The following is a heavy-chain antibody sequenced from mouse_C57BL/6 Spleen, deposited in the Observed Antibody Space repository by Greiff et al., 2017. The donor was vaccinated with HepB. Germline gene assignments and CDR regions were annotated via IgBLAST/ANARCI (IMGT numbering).Heavy chain of an antibody. CDR3: ASAYYSNYNYVDY. J-gene: IGHJ2*01. Sequence: VQLQQSGAELVRPGSSVKLSCKASGYTFTSYWMHWVKQRPIQGLEWIGNIDPSDSETPYNQKFKDKATLTVEKSSSTAYMQLSSLTSEDAAVYYCASAYYSNYNYVDYWGQGTTLTVSS. V-gene: IGHV1-52*01. CDR2: IDPSDSET. CDR1: GYTFTSYW. D-gene: IGHD2-5*01.